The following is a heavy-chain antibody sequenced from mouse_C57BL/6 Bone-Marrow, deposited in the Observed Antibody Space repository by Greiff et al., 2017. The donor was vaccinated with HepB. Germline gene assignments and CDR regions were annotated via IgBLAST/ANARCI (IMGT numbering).Heavy chain of an antibody. V-gene: IGHV1-80*01. D-gene: IGHD1-1*01. CDR3: ARTLYYGIDY. J-gene: IGHJ2*01. CDR1: GYAFSSYW. Sequence: VKLMESGAELVKPGASVKISCKASGYAFSSYWMNWVKQRPGKGLEWIGQIYPGDGDTNYNGKFKGKATLTADKSSSTAYMQLSSLTSEDSAVYFCARTLYYGIDYWGQGTTLTVSS. CDR2: IYPGDGDT.